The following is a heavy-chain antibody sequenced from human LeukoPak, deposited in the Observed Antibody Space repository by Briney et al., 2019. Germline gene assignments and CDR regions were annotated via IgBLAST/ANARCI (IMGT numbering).Heavy chain of an antibody. J-gene: IGHJ4*02. CDR2: INPNSGGT. CDR3: ASGDSSGYYYY. D-gene: IGHD3-22*01. CDR1: GYTFTGYY. V-gene: IGHV1-2*06. Sequence: GSSVKVSCKASGYTFTGYYTHWVRRAPGQGLEWMGRINPNSGGTNYAQKFQGRVTMTRDTSISTAYLELSRLRSDDTAVYYCASGDSSGYYYYWGQGTLVTVSS.